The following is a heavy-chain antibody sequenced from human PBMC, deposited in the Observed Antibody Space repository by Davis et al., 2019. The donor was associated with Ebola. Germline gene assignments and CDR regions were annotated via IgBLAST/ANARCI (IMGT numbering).Heavy chain of an antibody. CDR2: INPSGGST. Sequence: ASVKVSCKASGYTFTSYYMHWVRQAPGQGLEWMGIINPSGGSTSYAQKFQGRVTMTRDTSTSTVYMELSSLRSDDTAVYYCARDLCYYDSSGYCFRYYFDYWGQGTLVTVSS. D-gene: IGHD3-22*01. J-gene: IGHJ4*02. V-gene: IGHV1-46*01. CDR1: GYTFTSYY. CDR3: ARDLCYYDSSGYCFRYYFDY.